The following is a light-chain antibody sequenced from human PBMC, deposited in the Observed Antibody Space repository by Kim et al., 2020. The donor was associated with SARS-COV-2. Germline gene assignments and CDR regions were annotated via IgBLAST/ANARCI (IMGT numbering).Light chain of an antibody. J-gene: IGLJ2*01. CDR1: SLRRYY. CDR3: NSRDNSGKHVI. Sequence: ALGQTVRITCQGDSLRRYYASWYQQKPGQAPVLVMYGKNNRPSGIPDRFSGSTSGGRASLTISGAQAEDEADYYCNSRDNSGKHVIFGGGTQLTVL. CDR2: GKN. V-gene: IGLV3-19*01.